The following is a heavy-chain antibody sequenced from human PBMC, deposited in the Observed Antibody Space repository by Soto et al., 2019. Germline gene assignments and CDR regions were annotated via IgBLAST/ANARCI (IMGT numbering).Heavy chain of an antibody. J-gene: IGHJ6*02. CDR3: ARGDRDGMDV. Sequence: PGGSLRLSCAASGFTFSSYAMHWVRQAPGKGLEWVAVISYDGSNKYYVDSVKGRFTISRDNSKNTLYLQMNSLRAEDTAVYYCARGDRDGMDVWGQGTTVTVSS. CDR2: ISYDGSNK. V-gene: IGHV3-30-3*01. CDR1: GFTFSSYA.